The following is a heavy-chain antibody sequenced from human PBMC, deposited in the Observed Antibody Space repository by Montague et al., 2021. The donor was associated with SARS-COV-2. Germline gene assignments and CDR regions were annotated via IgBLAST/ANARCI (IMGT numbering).Heavy chain of an antibody. J-gene: IGHJ4*02. V-gene: IGHV6-1*01. CDR3: LQGYYFDS. CDR2: TYYRSKWYN. Sequence: CAISGDSVSSNNAAWNLIRQSPSRGLEWLGRTYYRSKWYNDYAVSVKSRITIDADTSKNHFSLQLKSMTPEDTAVYYCLQGYYFDSWGQGTLVTVSS. D-gene: IGHD5-24*01. CDR1: GDSVSSNNAA.